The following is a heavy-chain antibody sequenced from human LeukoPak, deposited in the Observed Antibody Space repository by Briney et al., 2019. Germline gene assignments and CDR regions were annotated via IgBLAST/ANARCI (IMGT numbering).Heavy chain of an antibody. D-gene: IGHD3-22*01. CDR3: ASFGYYDSSGLGH. CDR1: GYTFTCYY. CDR2: INPNSGGT. J-gene: IGHJ4*02. Sequence: ASVKVSCKASGYTFTCYYMHWVRQAPGQGLEWMGWINPNSGGTNYAQKFQGRVTMTRDTSISTAYMELSRLRSDDTAVYYCASFGYYDSSGLGHWGQGTLVTVSS. V-gene: IGHV1-2*02.